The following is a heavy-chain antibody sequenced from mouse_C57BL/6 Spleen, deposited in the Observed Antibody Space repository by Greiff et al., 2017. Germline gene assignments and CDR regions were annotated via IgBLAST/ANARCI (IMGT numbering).Heavy chain of an antibody. J-gene: IGHJ4*01. CDR1: GYTFTSYW. CDR2: IYPGSGST. V-gene: IGHV1-55*01. Sequence: VQLQQPGAELVKPGASVKMSCKASGYTFTSYWITWVKQRPGQGLEWIGDIYPGSGSTNYNEKFKSKATLTVDTSSSTAYMQLSSLTSEDSAVYYCAGDGNYSYYAMDDWGQGTSVTVSS. CDR3: AGDGNYSYYAMDD. D-gene: IGHD2-1*01.